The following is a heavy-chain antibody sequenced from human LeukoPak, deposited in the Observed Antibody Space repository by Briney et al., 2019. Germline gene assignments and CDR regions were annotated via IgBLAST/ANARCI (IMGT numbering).Heavy chain of an antibody. V-gene: IGHV3-33*01. J-gene: IGHJ4*02. CDR2: IWSDGSNK. CDR1: GFTFSSYG. CDR3: ARWGTSSLDY. Sequence: GGSLILFCAASGFTFSSYGINWVRHAPGKGLEWVAVIWSDGSNKYHADSVKGRFTISRDNSKNTVYLLMDSLRPEDTAVYYCARWGTSSLDYWGKGTLVTVAS. D-gene: IGHD6-6*01.